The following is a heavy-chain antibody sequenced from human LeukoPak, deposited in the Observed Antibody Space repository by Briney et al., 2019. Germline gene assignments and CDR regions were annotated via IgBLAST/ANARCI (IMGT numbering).Heavy chain of an antibody. V-gene: IGHV4-34*01. Sequence: SETLSLTCAVYGGSFSGYYWSWIRQPPGKGLEWIWEINHSGSTNYNPSLKSRVTISVDTSKNQFSLKLSSVTAADTAVYYCARGRGYKVAARPTYFDYWGQGTLVTVSS. CDR2: INHSGST. CDR1: GGSFSGYY. D-gene: IGHD6-6*01. J-gene: IGHJ4*02. CDR3: ARGRGYKVAARPTYFDY.